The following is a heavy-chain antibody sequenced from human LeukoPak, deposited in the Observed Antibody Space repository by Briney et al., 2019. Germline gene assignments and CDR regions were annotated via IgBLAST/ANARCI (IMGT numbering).Heavy chain of an antibody. D-gene: IGHD5-24*01. Sequence: ASVKVSCKASGGTFSSYAISWVRQAPGQGLEWMGGIIPIFGTANYAQKFQGRVTITADESTSTAYMGLSSLRSEDTAVYYCARGGRVEMATIDYWGQGTLVTVSS. CDR1: GGTFSSYA. CDR3: ARGGRVEMATIDY. CDR2: IIPIFGTA. V-gene: IGHV1-69*13. J-gene: IGHJ4*02.